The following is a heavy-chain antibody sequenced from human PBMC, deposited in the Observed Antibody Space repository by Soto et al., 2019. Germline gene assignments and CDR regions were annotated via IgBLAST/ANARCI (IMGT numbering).Heavy chain of an antibody. CDR3: AGGDGDYDALDI. D-gene: IGHD4-17*01. Sequence: GGSLRLSCVASGFTFGDYSMNWVRQAPGKGLEWVSSISRSSTYIYYADSVKGRFTISRDSGKKSLYLQMNSLRTEDTAVYYCAGGDGDYDALDIWGQGTTVTVSS. V-gene: IGHV3-21*01. CDR1: GFTFGDYS. J-gene: IGHJ3*02. CDR2: ISRSSTYI.